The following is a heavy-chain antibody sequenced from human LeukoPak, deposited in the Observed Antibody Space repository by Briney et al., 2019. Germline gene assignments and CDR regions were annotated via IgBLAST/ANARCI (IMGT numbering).Heavy chain of an antibody. CDR1: GFTFSIYW. J-gene: IGHJ4*02. CDR3: ARDGIVGATSGDY. Sequence: GGSLRLSCAASGFTFSIYWMSWVRQTPEKGLECVANIKQDGSVKFYVDSVRGRFTISRDNAKNSVHLQMNSLRAEDTAVYYCARDGIVGATSGDYWGQGTLVTVSS. V-gene: IGHV3-7*03. CDR2: IKQDGSVK. D-gene: IGHD1-26*01.